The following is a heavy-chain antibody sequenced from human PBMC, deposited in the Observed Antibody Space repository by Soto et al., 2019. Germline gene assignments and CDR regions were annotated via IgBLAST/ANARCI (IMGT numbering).Heavy chain of an antibody. D-gene: IGHD3-10*02. CDR2: ISSSSSYI. V-gene: IGHV3-21*01. J-gene: IGHJ3*02. Sequence: PGGSLRLSCAASGFTFSSYSMNWVRQAPGKGLEWVSSISSSSSYIYYADSVKGRFTISRDNAKNSLYLQMNSPRAEDTAVYYCARDGGKTRGLRSLALDAFDIWGQGTMVTVSS. CDR1: GFTFSSYS. CDR3: ARDGGKTRGLRSLALDAFDI.